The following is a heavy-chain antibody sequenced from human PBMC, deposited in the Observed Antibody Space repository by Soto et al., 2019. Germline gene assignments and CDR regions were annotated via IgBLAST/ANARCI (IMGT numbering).Heavy chain of an antibody. J-gene: IGHJ5*02. CDR2: TSYTENT. CDR1: GGSITSYH. Sequence: SQTRSLTCIVSGGSITSYHWSWIRQLPGKGLEWTAYTSYTENTNYNPSLQSRVTISIDTSKNQLSLKMTSMTAADTAVYYCARDMHAGFTHSFAPWGQGTLVTV. D-gene: IGHD2-15*01. V-gene: IGHV4-59*01. CDR3: ARDMHAGFTHSFAP.